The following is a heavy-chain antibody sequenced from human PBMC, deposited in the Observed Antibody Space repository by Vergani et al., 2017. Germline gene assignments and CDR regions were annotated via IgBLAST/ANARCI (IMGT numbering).Heavy chain of an antibody. CDR2: VLFDGINE. D-gene: IGHD2-15*01. V-gene: IGHV3-30*02. CDR3: AXDLAYCHEGSCAL. CDR1: GFTFNRYG. J-gene: IGHJ4*02. Sequence: QVQLVQSGGGVVQPGGSLRLSCVASGFTFNRYGMQWVRQAPGKGLEWVAYVLFDGINEYYADSVKGRFIVSRDNSNDALYLQMNSLRTDDTAVYYCAXDLAYCHEGSCALWGQGSVVTVSS.